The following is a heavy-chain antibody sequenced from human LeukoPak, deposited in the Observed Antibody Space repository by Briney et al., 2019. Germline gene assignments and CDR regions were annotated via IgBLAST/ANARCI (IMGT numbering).Heavy chain of an antibody. V-gene: IGHV4-4*09. CDR1: GGSINSDY. Sequence: PSETLSLTCTVSGGSINSDYWSWIRQPPGKGLEWIGFIYPSGSPTYNPSLESRVTISVDTSNNRFSLKLTSVTATDSAVYYCARRLWSGPFDYWGQGTLVTVFS. J-gene: IGHJ4*02. CDR2: IYPSGSP. D-gene: IGHD3-3*01. CDR3: ARRLWSGPFDY.